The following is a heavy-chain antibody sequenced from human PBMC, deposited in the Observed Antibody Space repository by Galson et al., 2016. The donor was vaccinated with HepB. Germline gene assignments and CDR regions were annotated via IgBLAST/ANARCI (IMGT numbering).Heavy chain of an antibody. Sequence: SLRLSCAASGFTFSSYGMHWVRQAPGKGLEWVAVISYDGSNKYYADSVKGRFTISRDNSKNTLYLQMNSLRAEDTAVYYCAKDLWGLPLSVEYYYDGMDVWGQGTTVTVSS. J-gene: IGHJ6*02. D-gene: IGHD3-16*01. CDR2: ISYDGSNK. V-gene: IGHV3-30*18. CDR3: AKDLWGLPLSVEYYYDGMDV. CDR1: GFTFSSYG.